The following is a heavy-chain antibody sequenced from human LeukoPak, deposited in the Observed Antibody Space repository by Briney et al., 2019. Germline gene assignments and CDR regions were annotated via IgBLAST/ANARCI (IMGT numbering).Heavy chain of an antibody. D-gene: IGHD3-10*01. V-gene: IGHV3-9*01. CDR1: GFTFDDYA. J-gene: IGHJ4*02. Sequence: PGRSLRLSCAASGFTFDDYAMHWVRQAPGKGLEWVSGISWNSGSIGYADSVKGRFTISRDNAKNSLYLQMNSLRAEDTALYFCAKDAVVRGVRPYYFDYWGQGILVTVSS. CDR2: ISWNSGSI. CDR3: AKDAVVRGVRPYYFDY.